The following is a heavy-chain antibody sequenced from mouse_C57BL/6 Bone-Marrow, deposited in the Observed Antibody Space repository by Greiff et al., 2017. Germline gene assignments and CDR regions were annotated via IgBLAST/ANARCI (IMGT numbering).Heavy chain of an antibody. D-gene: IGHD4-1*01. CDR1: GFNIKDDY. Sequence: VQLQQSGAELVRPGASVKLSCTASGFNIKDDYMHWVKQRPEQGLEWIGWIDPENGDTEYASKFQGKATITADTSSTTAYLQLSSLTSEDTAVYYCTSFYSWDYYAMDDWGQGTSVTVSS. J-gene: IGHJ4*01. CDR2: IDPENGDT. V-gene: IGHV14-4*01. CDR3: TSFYSWDYYAMDD.